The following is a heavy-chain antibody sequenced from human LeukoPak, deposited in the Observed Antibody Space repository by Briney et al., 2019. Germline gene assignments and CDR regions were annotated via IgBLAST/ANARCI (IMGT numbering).Heavy chain of an antibody. V-gene: IGHV4-34*01. Sequence: PSETLSLTCAVYGGSFSGYYWSWIRQPPGKGLEWIGEINHSGSTNYNPSLKSRVTISVDTSKNQFSLKLSSVPAADTAVYYCARGPISIFDYWGQGTLVTVSS. CDR3: ARGPISIFDY. J-gene: IGHJ4*02. D-gene: IGHD3-9*01. CDR2: INHSGST. CDR1: GGSFSGYY.